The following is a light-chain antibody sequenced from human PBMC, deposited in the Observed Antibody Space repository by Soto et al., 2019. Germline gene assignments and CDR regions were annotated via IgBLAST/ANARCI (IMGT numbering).Light chain of an antibody. J-gene: IGLJ3*02. CDR1: SSEIGYYNY. V-gene: IGLV2-14*01. Sequence: QSALAQPASVSGSPGQSITISCSGTSSEIGYYNYVSWYQHHPGKAHKLVLYEVSNRPSGISNGFSGSKSGNTASLTSSPLQADDEGDYYCSSYRRNRDVVVGGGSKLTVL. CDR2: EVS. CDR3: SSYRRNRDVV.